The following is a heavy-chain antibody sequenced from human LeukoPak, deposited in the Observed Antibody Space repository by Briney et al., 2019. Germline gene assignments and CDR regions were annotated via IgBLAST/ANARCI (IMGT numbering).Heavy chain of an antibody. CDR3: ARINFRYCSSTSCYAPFDY. J-gene: IGHJ4*02. CDR2: INPNSGGT. D-gene: IGHD2-2*01. Sequence: ASVKVSCKASGYTFTSYYMHWVRQAPGQGLEWMGWINPNSGGTNYAQKFQGRVTMTRDTSISTAYMELSRLRSDDTAVYYCARINFRYCSSTSCYAPFDYWGQGTLVTVSS. CDR1: GYTFTSYY. V-gene: IGHV1-2*02.